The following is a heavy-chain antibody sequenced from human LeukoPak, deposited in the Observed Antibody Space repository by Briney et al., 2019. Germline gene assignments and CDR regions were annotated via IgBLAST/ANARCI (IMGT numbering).Heavy chain of an antibody. CDR2: INHSGST. J-gene: IGHJ4*02. D-gene: IGHD2-2*01. Sequence: SGTLSLTCAVYGGSFSGYYWSWIRQPPGKGLEWIGEINHSGSTNYNPSLKSRVTISVDTSKNQFSLKLSSVTAADTAVYYCARRMPKKSTLFDYWGQGTLVTVSS. V-gene: IGHV4-34*01. CDR1: GGSFSGYY. CDR3: ARRMPKKSTLFDY.